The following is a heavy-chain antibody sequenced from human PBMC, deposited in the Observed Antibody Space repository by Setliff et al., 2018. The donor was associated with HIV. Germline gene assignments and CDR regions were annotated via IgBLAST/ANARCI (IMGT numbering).Heavy chain of an antibody. CDR1: GYTFTTYS. J-gene: IGHJ4*02. CDR3: ARDYSSYWYYLDS. V-gene: IGHV1-18*01. Sequence: ASVKVSCKASGYTFTTYSFTWVRQAPGQGLEWMGWISAFNGNTNYAQKLQGRFTMTTDTSTSTAYMELRSLTSEDTAVYYCARDYSSYWYYLDSWGQGSLVTSP. CDR2: ISAFNGNT. D-gene: IGHD6-13*01.